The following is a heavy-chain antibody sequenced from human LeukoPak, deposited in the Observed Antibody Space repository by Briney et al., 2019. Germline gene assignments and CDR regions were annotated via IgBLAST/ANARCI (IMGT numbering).Heavy chain of an antibody. CDR1: GGTFSSYA. D-gene: IGHD3-22*01. V-gene: IGHV1-69*13. J-gene: IGHJ4*02. Sequence: GASVKVSCKASGGTFSSYAISWVRQAPGQGLEWMGGIIPIFGTANYAQKFQGRVTITADESTSTAYMELSSLRSEDTAVYYCTFGPQYYYDSSGYYGGRYFDYWGQGTLVTVSS. CDR2: IIPIFGTA. CDR3: TFGPQYYYDSSGYYGGRYFDY.